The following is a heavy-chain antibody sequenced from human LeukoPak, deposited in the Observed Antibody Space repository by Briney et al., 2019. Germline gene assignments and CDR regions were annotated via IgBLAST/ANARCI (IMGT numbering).Heavy chain of an antibody. CDR2: KSYDGRDK. CDR3: ARDAGGNSADYYFDF. V-gene: IGHV3-30*04. CDR1: GFTFSRHA. Sequence: PGGPVTLSCAASGFTFSRHAMHWVHQAPRQKLQQLAVKSYDGRDKHHADFVMGRSTISRDNSKSTLYLQMNSLRVEDTAVYYCARDAGGNSADYYFDFWGQGTLVTVSS. J-gene: IGHJ4*02. D-gene: IGHD4-23*01.